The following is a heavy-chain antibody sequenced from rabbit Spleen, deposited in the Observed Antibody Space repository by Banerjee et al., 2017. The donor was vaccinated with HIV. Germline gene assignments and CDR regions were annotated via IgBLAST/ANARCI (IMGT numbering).Heavy chain of an antibody. CDR1: GFSFSSSDY. Sequence: QEQLEESAGGLVQPGGSLKLSCKASGFSFSSSDYICWVRQAPGKGLEWISCIAGSSSGFTYSATWAKGRFTISKTSSTTVTLQMTSLTVADTATYFCARGSGDVGWGYLIWGQGTLVTVS. V-gene: IGHV1S45*01. D-gene: IGHD2-1*01. CDR3: ARGSGDVGWGYLI. CDR2: IAGSSSGFT. J-gene: IGHJ2*01.